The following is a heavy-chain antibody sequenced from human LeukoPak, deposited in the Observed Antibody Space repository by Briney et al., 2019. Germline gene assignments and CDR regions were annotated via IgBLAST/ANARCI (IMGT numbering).Heavy chain of an antibody. CDR2: ISVSGDTT. D-gene: IGHD1/OR15-1a*01. Sequence: GGSLRLSCTASGFTLSRYAMGWVRQAPGKGLEWVSSISVSGDTTYYADSVKGRFTVSRDNSKNTLFLQMNSLRAEDTAVYYCAKFLDQNDSPNNWFDPWGQGTLVTVPS. J-gene: IGHJ5*02. CDR3: AKFLDQNDSPNNWFDP. V-gene: IGHV3-23*01. CDR1: GFTLSRYA.